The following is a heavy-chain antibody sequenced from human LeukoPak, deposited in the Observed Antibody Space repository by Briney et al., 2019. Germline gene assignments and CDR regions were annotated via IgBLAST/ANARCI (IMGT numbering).Heavy chain of an antibody. CDR1: GGSISSSSYY. J-gene: IGHJ4*02. Sequence: SETLSLTCTVSGGSISSSSYYWGWIRQPPGKGLEWIGSIYHSGSTYYNPSLKSRLTISVDTSKNQFSLKLSSVTAADTAVYYCARGLYCTNGVCPYYFDYWGQGTLVTVSS. D-gene: IGHD2-8*01. V-gene: IGHV4-39*07. CDR3: ARGLYCTNGVCPYYFDY. CDR2: IYHSGST.